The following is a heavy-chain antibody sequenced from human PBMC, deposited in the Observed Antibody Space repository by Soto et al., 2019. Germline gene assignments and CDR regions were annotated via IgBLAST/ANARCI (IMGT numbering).Heavy chain of an antibody. D-gene: IGHD1-26*01. CDR2: IYYSGST. V-gene: IGHV4-39*02. CDR3: ARDSGSYSSYSDY. Sequence: PSETLSLTCTVAGGSTRSSSYYWGWIRQPPGKGLEWIGSIYYSGSTYYNPSLKSRVTISVDTSKNQFSLKLSSVTAADTAVYYCARDSGSYSSYSDYWGQGTLVTVSS. J-gene: IGHJ4*02. CDR1: GGSTRSSSYY.